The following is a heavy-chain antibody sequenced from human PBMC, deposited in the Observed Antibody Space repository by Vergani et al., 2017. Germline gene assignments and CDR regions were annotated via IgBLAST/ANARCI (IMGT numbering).Heavy chain of an antibody. J-gene: IGHJ6*02. Sequence: EVQLVESGGGLVQPGGSLRLSCAASGFTFSSYWMSWVRQAPGKGLEWVANIKQDGSEKYYVDSVKGRFTISRDNAKNSLYLQMNSLRAEDTAVYYCARVYSSSWYYYYYGMDVWGQGTTVTVS. CDR1: GFTFSSYW. CDR2: IKQDGSEK. CDR3: ARVYSSSWYYYYYGMDV. V-gene: IGHV3-7*03. D-gene: IGHD6-13*01.